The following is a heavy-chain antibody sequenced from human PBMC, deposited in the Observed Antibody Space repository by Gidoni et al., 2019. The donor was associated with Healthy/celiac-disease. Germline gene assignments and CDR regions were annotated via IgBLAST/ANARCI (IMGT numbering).Heavy chain of an antibody. CDR3: AREEIRWPYNWFDP. CDR2: IYYSGST. V-gene: IGHV4-59*01. Sequence: QVQLQASGPGLVKPSETLSLTCTVSGGPISSYYWRWIRQPPGKGLEWIGYIYYSGSTNYNPSLKSRVTISVDTYKNQFSRKLSSVTAADTAVYYCAREEIRWPYNWFDPWGQGTLVTVSS. CDR1: GGPISSYY. J-gene: IGHJ5*02. D-gene: IGHD4-17*01.